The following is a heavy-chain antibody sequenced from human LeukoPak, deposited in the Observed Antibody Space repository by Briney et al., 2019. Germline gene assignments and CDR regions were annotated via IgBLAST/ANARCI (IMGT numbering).Heavy chain of an antibody. CDR1: GYTFTSYG. D-gene: IGHD3-22*01. CDR2: ISAYNGNT. Sequence: ASVKVSCKASGYTFTSYGISWVRQAPGQGLEWMGWISAYNGNTNYAQKLQGRVTMTTDTSTSTAYMELRSLRSDDTAVYYCARDGGGESYYDSSGYGFDPWGQGTLVTVSS. CDR3: ARDGGGESYYDSSGYGFDP. V-gene: IGHV1-18*01. J-gene: IGHJ5*02.